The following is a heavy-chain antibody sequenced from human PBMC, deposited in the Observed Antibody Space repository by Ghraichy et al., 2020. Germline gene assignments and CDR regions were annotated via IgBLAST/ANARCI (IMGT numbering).Heavy chain of an antibody. Sequence: GGSLRLSCAASGFTFNKYCMQWVRRAPGKGLEWVSLISWDGTNTYYADSVKGRFTISRDNRKNSLYLEMKGLRTEDTALYYCAKCWEVYDILTGIDVWGQGTTVTVSS. CDR3: AKCWEVYDILTGIDV. J-gene: IGHJ6*02. V-gene: IGHV3-43*01. CDR1: GFTFNKYC. D-gene: IGHD3-9*01. CDR2: ISWDGTNT.